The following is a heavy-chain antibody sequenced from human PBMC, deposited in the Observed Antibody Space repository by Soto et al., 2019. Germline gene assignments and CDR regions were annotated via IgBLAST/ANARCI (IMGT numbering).Heavy chain of an antibody. CDR3: ASSSRSRKAGDYYFDF. CDR2: IDPGDSYT. CDR1: GYSFTSYW. Sequence: EVQLVQSGAEVKKPGESLRISCKGSGYSFTSYWITWVRQMPGKGLEWMGKIDPGDSYTSYSPSIQGHVTVSADRSISTAYLQWSSLKASDAAMYYCASSSRSRKAGDYYFDFWGQGTLVTVSS. V-gene: IGHV5-10-1*01. J-gene: IGHJ4*02. D-gene: IGHD3-10*01.